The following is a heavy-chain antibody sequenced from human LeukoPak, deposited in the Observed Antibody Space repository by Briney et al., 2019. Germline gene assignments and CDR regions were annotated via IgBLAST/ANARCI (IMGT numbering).Heavy chain of an antibody. D-gene: IGHD3-10*01. Sequence: GRTLRLSWAASAFTFSSHGMNWVRQAPGKGLEWVSGISPSGGITYYTDSVKGRFTISRDNSKNTLYLQMNSLRAEDTAVYYCAKDGRAAYYYGSGSYYLNWFDPWGQGTLVTVSS. CDR1: AFTFSSHG. V-gene: IGHV3-23*01. CDR2: ISPSGGIT. J-gene: IGHJ5*02. CDR3: AKDGRAAYYYGSGSYYLNWFDP.